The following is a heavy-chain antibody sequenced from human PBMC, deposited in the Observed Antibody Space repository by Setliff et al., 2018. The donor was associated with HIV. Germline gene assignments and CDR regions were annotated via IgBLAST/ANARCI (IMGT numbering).Heavy chain of an antibody. CDR2: IYHDGST. Sequence: PSETLSLTCTVSGGSISSGSYYWSWIRQSAGKGLEWIGRIYHDGSTYYNPSLRSRVTISVDTSKNQFSLKLSSVTAADTAVYYCARYYGSGTYHRWFDPWGQGTPVTVSS. CDR3: ARYYGSGTYHRWFDP. D-gene: IGHD3-10*01. V-gene: IGHV4-61*02. J-gene: IGHJ5*02. CDR1: GGSISSGSYY.